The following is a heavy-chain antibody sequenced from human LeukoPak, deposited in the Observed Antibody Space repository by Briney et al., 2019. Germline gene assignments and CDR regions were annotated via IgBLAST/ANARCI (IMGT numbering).Heavy chain of an antibody. CDR2: ISSTSGTI. CDR3: ARVSFTSAWSFDY. Sequence: PGGSLRLSCTDSGFSFTSYGMNWVRQAPGKGLEWVSYISSTSGTIQYADSVNGRFTISGDNAKNSLYLQIDGLRAEDTAVYYCARVSFTSAWSFDYWGPGTLVTVSS. V-gene: IGHV3-48*04. CDR1: GFSFTSYG. J-gene: IGHJ4*02. D-gene: IGHD6-19*01.